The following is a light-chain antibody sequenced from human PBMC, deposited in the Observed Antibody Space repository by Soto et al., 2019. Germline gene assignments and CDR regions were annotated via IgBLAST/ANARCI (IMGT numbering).Light chain of an antibody. CDR1: QTIPRF. CDR2: DIS. CDR3: QQSYTTVRS. V-gene: IGKV1-39*01. Sequence: DIQLTQSPSSLSASVGDRVTITCRASQTIPRFLSWYQHKPGKAPSLLIYDISTLQSGVPSRFSGSGSGTDFTLTISSLQPEDFARYYCQQSYTTVRSFGQGTKVEIK. J-gene: IGKJ1*01.